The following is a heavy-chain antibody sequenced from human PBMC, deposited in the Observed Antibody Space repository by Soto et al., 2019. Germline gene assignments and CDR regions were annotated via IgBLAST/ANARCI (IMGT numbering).Heavy chain of an antibody. V-gene: IGHV3-11*01. Sequence: GGSLRLSCAASGFSITDYYMHWIRQAPGKGLEWLSYISDSGSSIIYADSVKGRFTISRDNAKNSLDLELNSLRAEDTAVYYCARGFEVARTTFDSWGQGTLVTVSS. CDR3: ARGFEVARTTFDS. J-gene: IGHJ5*01. D-gene: IGHD1-7*01. CDR2: ISDSGSSI. CDR1: GFSITDYY.